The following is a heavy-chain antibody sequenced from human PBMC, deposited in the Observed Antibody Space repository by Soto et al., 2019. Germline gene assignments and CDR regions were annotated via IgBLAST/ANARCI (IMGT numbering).Heavy chain of an antibody. CDR2: MNPNSGNT. CDR1: GYTFTSHD. Sequence: QVQLVQSGAEVKKSGASVKVSCKASGYTFTSHDINWVRQATGQGLEWMGWMNPNSGNTGYAQKFQGRVTMTRNTSIITAYMELSSLRSEHTAVYYCARWDYGDYARFDYWGQGPLVTVSS. V-gene: IGHV1-8*01. J-gene: IGHJ4*02. D-gene: IGHD4-17*01. CDR3: ARWDYGDYARFDY.